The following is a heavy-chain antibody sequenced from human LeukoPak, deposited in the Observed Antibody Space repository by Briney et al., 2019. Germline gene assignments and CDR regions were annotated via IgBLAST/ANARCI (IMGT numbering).Heavy chain of an antibody. CDR1: GGSISSSY. J-gene: IGHJ5*02. CDR3: ARGGSAPLDL. V-gene: IGHV4-4*07. CDR2: IHFSETT. Sequence: PETLSLTSTVSGGSISSSYCSWFRQPAGKGLEWIGRIHFSETTNNNPSLKSRVTLSLDTSKNRFSLNMTSVTAADTAVYYCARGGSAPLDLWGQGILGTVSS. D-gene: IGHD1-26*01.